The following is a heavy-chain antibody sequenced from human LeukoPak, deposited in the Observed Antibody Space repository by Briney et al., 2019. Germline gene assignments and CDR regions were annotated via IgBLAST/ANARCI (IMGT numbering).Heavy chain of an antibody. Sequence: PGGSLRLSCAASGFTFSDYGMHWVRQAPGKGLEWVAVMSYDGTNKYYADSVRGPFTISRDNSKNTLYLQMNSLRAEDTAVYYCARASSRNYWRGGDYWGQGTLVTVSS. CDR1: GFTFSDYG. CDR2: MSYDGTNK. D-gene: IGHD1-7*01. V-gene: IGHV3-33*01. J-gene: IGHJ4*02. CDR3: ARASSRNYWRGGDY.